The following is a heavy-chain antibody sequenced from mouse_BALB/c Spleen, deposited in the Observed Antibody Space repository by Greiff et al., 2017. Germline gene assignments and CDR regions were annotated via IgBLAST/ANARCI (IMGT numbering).Heavy chain of an antibody. CDR2: IRLKSDNYAT. V-gene: IGHV6-6*02. CDR3: TRYHWYFDV. Sequence: EVQLVESGGGLVQPGGSMKLSCVASGFTFSSYWMSWVRQSPEKGLEWVAEIRLKSDNYATHYAESVKGKFTISRDDSKSRLYLQMNSLRAEDTGIYYCTRYHWYFDVWGAGTTVTVSS. CDR1: GFTFSSYW. J-gene: IGHJ1*01. D-gene: IGHD1-1*01.